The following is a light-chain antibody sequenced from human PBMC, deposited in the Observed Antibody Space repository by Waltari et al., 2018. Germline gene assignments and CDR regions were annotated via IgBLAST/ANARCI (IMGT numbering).Light chain of an antibody. Sequence: VVTQEPSLSVSPGGTVTLTCASSTLAGPRDYYPNWFQQKPGQAPRLLIYSTNNKHSWTPARFSGSLPGGKAALTMSGVQPEDEAEYYCLLYDGGAQRVFGGGTKLTVL. V-gene: IGLV7-43*01. CDR2: STN. J-gene: IGLJ2*01. CDR3: LLYDGGAQRV. CDR1: TLAGPRDYY.